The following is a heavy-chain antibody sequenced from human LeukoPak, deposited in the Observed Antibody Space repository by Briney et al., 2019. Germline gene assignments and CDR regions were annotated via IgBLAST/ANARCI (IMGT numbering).Heavy chain of an antibody. Sequence: PSETLSLTCAVYGGSFSGYYWSWIRQPPGKGLEWIGYIYYSGSTNYNPSLKSRVTISVDTSKNQFSLKLSSVTAADTAVYYCATRPLGAGDFDYWGQGTLVTVSS. CDR3: ATRPLGAGDFDY. D-gene: IGHD6-19*01. CDR1: GGSFSGYY. J-gene: IGHJ4*02. V-gene: IGHV4-59*01. CDR2: IYYSGST.